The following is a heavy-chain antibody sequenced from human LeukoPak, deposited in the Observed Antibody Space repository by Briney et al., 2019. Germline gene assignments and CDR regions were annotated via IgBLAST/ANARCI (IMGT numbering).Heavy chain of an antibody. CDR1: GYIFPRYW. D-gene: IGHD2/OR15-2a*01. CDR2: IYPGDSDI. J-gene: IGHJ4*02. Sequence: GESLKISCKGSGYIFPRYWIGWVRQMPGKGLEWMAIIYPGDSDIRYSPSFQGQVTISADKSISTAYLQWSSLKASDTAMYYCARQGDSNTYYSFDYWGQGTLVTVSS. CDR3: ARQGDSNTYYSFDY. V-gene: IGHV5-51*01.